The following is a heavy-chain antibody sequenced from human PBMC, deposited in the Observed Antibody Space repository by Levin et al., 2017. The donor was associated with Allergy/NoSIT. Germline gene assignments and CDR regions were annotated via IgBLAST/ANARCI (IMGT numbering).Heavy chain of an antibody. CDR2: ISYDGSNK. CDR3: ARGGLLRFSSYYYGMDV. CDR1: GFTFSSYA. V-gene: IGHV3-30-3*01. D-gene: IGHD3-3*01. Sequence: GGSLRLSCAASGFTFSSYAMHWVRQAPGKGLEWVAVISYDGSNKYYADSVKGRFTISRDNSKNTLYLQMNSLRAEDTAVYYCARGGLLRFSSYYYGMDVWGQGTTVTVSS. J-gene: IGHJ6*02.